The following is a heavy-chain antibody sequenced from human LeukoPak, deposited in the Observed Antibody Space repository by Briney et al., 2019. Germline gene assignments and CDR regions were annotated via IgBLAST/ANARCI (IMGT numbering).Heavy chain of an antibody. Sequence: SETLSLTCTVSGGSISSYYWSWIRQPPGKGLEWIGYIYYSGSTNYNPSLRSRVTMSVDTFKHQLSLKLSSVTAADTAVYYCARNAGGNLDYWGRGTLVTVSS. CDR1: GGSISSYY. D-gene: IGHD4-23*01. V-gene: IGHV4-59*08. CDR2: IYYSGST. J-gene: IGHJ4*02. CDR3: ARNAGGNLDY.